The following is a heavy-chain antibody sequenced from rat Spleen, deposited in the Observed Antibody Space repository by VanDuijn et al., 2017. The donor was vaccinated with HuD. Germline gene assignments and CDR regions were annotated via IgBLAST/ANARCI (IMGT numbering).Heavy chain of an antibody. Sequence: EVQLVESDGGLVQPGRSLKLSCAASGFIFSDHYVAWLRQAPTKGLEWVATINYDGRSTFYRASVRARSTISGDNAKSILYLQMDNLKSEDTATYYCARHGRGERTYYYVMDVWGQGASVTVSS. CDR3: ARHGRGERTYYYVMDV. V-gene: IGHV5-29*01. CDR2: INYDGRST. D-gene: IGHD4-3*01. J-gene: IGHJ4*01. CDR1: GFIFSDHY.